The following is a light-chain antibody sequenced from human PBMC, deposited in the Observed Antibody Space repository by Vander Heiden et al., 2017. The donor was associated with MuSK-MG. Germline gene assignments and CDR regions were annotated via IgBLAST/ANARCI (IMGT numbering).Light chain of an antibody. V-gene: IGKV1-17*01. CDR2: AAS. J-gene: IGKJ4*01. CDR1: QGIRNN. Sequence: DIQMTQSPSSLSASVGDRVTITCRASQGIRNNLGWFQQQPGKAPKRLIYAASTLQSGVPSRFSGSGSVREFTLTISSLQPEDFAGYYCQQDNSFPITFGGGNKVEIK. CDR3: QQDNSFPIT.